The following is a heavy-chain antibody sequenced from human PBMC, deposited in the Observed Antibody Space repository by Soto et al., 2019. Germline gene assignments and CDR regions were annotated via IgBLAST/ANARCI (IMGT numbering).Heavy chain of an antibody. CDR3: ARTPVAATLNWFDP. D-gene: IGHD2-15*01. Sequence: SETLSLTCTVSGGSISSYYWSWIRQPPGKGLEWIGYIYYSGSTNYNPSLKSRVTISVDTSKNQFSLKLSSVTAADTAVYYCARTPVAATLNWFDPWGQGTLVTVSS. J-gene: IGHJ5*02. CDR1: GGSISSYY. CDR2: IYYSGST. V-gene: IGHV4-59*08.